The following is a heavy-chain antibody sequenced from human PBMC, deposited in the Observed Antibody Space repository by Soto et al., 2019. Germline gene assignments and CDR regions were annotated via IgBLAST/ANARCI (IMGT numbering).Heavy chain of an antibody. J-gene: IGHJ4*02. D-gene: IGHD2-15*01. Sequence: ASVKVSCKASVYTFPSYDINWVRQAPGQGLEWMGWMNPNSGNTGYAQKFQGRVTMTRNTSISTAYMELSSLRSEDTAVYYCARGSISSVVVVPLDYWGQGTLVTVSS. CDR1: VYTFPSYD. V-gene: IGHV1-8*01. CDR2: MNPNSGNT. CDR3: ARGSISSVVVVPLDY.